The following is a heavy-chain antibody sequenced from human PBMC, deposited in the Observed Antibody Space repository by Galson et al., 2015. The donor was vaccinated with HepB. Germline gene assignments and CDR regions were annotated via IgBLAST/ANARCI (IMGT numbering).Heavy chain of an antibody. V-gene: IGHV3-33*01. D-gene: IGHD5-18*01. Sequence: SLRLSCAASGFTFSSYGMHWVRQAPGKGLEWMAVVRYDGSDKYYADSVKGRFTISRDNSKNTLYLQMNSLRAEDTAVYYCVRETDVDTALVSWGQGTLVTVSS. CDR1: GFTFSSYG. CDR3: VRETDVDTALVS. CDR2: VRYDGSDK. J-gene: IGHJ5*02.